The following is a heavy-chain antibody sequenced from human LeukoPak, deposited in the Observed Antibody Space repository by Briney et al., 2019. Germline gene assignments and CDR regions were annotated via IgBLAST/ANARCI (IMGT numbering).Heavy chain of an antibody. J-gene: IGHJ4*02. CDR2: ISHTKPT. V-gene: IGHV4-34*01. Sequence: SSETLSLTCAVHGASFSGYYWSWIRQPPGKGLEWIGEISHTKPTKYNPSLESRVTISIDTSKNQFSLKVTSVTAADTAMYYCVRHSPGSRGVDYWGQGTLVTVSS. CDR3: VRHSPGSRGVDY. D-gene: IGHD2-21*01. CDR1: GASFSGYY.